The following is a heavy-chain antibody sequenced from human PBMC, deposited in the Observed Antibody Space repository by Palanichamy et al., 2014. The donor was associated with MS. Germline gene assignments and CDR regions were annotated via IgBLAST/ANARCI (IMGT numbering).Heavy chain of an antibody. J-gene: IGHJ5*02. CDR3: ARVRAARSGVDP. CDR1: GGSISSYY. Sequence: QVQLQESGPGLVKPSETLSLTCSVSGGSISSYYWSWIRQPPGKGLEWIEYIHYSGSTNYNPSLKSRVTMSVDTSKNQFSLKLSSVTAADTAFYYCARVRAARSGVDPWGQGTLVTVSS. D-gene: IGHD3-10*01. V-gene: IGHV4-59*01. CDR2: IHYSGST.